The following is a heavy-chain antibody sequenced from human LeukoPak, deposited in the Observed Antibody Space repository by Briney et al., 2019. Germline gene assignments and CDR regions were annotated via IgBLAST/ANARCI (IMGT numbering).Heavy chain of an antibody. CDR1: CGSISSHY. D-gene: IGHD6-19*01. V-gene: IGHV4-59*07. CDR2: IYYSVTT. CDR3: GRGLISGGCSYCDY. J-gene: IGHJ4*02. Sequence: PSDTLSLTHTLSCGSISSHYWSWIRQPPRRGREWIGCIYYSVTTAYHPPLQSRVSLPVDTPKKQFSLKLSSVSAADPPVNYWGRGLISGGCSYCDYWGRGTRVAVSS.